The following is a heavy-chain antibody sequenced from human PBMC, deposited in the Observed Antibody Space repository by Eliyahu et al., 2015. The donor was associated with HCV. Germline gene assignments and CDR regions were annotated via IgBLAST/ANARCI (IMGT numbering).Heavy chain of an antibody. CDR2: VSSDGGST. Sequence: EVQLVESGGGFVQPGGSLRLSCSASGFTFSSYAMHWVRQAPGKGLEYVSAVSSDGGSTHYADSVKGRFTLSRDNSKNTLYLQMISLRAADTAVYYCVKGRYYYDSIGWESLVWGQGTTVTVSS. D-gene: IGHD3-22*01. CDR1: GFTFSSYA. V-gene: IGHV3-64D*08. CDR3: VKGRYYYDSIGWESLV. J-gene: IGHJ6*02.